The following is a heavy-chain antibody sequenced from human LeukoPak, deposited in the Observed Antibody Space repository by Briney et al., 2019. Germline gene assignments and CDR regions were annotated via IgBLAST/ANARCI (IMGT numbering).Heavy chain of an antibody. CDR3: ARVTRPHSDYGAMGLFDY. D-gene: IGHD4-17*01. Sequence: SETLSLTCAVSGGSISSGGYSWSWIRQPPGKGLEWIGYIYHSGSTYYNPSLKSRVTISVDRSKNQFSRKLSSVTAADTAVYYCARVTRPHSDYGAMGLFDYWGQGTLVTVSS. V-gene: IGHV4-30-2*01. CDR1: GGSISSGGYS. CDR2: IYHSGST. J-gene: IGHJ4*02.